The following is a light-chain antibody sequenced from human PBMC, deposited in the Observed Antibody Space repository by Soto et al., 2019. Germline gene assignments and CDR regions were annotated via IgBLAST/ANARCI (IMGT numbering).Light chain of an antibody. Sequence: DIQMTQSPSTLSASVGDRVTITCRASQSISSWLAWYQQKPGKAPKLLIYDASSLESGVPSRFSGSGSGTESTLTISSLQPDDFATYYCQKYDSLPLTFGPGTKVDIK. CDR2: DAS. CDR3: QKYDSLPLT. V-gene: IGKV1-5*01. CDR1: QSISSW. J-gene: IGKJ3*01.